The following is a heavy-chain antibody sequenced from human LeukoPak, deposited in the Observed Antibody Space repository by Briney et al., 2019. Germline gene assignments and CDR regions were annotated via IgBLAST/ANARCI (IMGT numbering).Heavy chain of an antibody. V-gene: IGHV4-39*01. CDR2: FYYSGST. CDR1: GGSISSSDCN. D-gene: IGHD6-13*01. CDR3: ATLLGQELSD. J-gene: IGHJ4*02. Sequence: KPSETLSLTCTVSGGSISSSDCNWGWIRQPPGRGLEWIGTFYYSGSTYYNPSLRSRVTISVDTSKNLFSLKLSSVAAADTAVYYCATLLGQELSDWGQGTLVTVSS.